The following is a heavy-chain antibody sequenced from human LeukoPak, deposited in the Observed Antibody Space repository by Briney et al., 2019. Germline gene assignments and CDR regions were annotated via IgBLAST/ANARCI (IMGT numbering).Heavy chain of an antibody. D-gene: IGHD2-2*01. CDR3: AREMSTPDAPYYFDY. CDR2: IYSGGST. V-gene: IGHV3-53*01. Sequence: PGGSLRLSCAASGFTFSSNYMSWVRQAPGKGLEWVSVIYSGGSTYYADSVTGRFTISRDNSKNTLYLQMNSLRAEDTAVYYCAREMSTPDAPYYFDYWGQGTLVTVSS. J-gene: IGHJ4*02. CDR1: GFTFSSNY.